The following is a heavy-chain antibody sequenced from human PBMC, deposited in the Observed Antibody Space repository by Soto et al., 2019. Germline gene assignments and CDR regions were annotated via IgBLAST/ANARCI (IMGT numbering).Heavy chain of an antibody. J-gene: IGHJ4*02. Sequence: SETLSLTCAVYGGSFSGYYWSWIRQPPGKGLEWIGEINHSGSTNYNPSLKSRVTISVDTSKNQFSLKLSSVTAADTAVYYCARVGGSGSKEHYFDYWGQGTLVTVSS. CDR2: INHSGST. CDR3: ARVGGSGSKEHYFDY. CDR1: GGSFSGYY. D-gene: IGHD3-10*01. V-gene: IGHV4-34*01.